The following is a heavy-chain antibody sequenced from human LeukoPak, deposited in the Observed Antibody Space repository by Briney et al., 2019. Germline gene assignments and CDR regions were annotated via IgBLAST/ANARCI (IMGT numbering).Heavy chain of an antibody. J-gene: IGHJ4*02. CDR3: ARELIWFGEASDFDY. V-gene: IGHV4-38-2*02. CDR2: IYHSGST. Sequence: SETLSLTCTVSGYSINSGYYWGWIRQPPGKGLEWIGSIYHSGSTYNNPSLESRVTISVDTSKNQFSLKLSSVTAADTAVYYCARELIWFGEASDFDYWGQGTLVTVSS. D-gene: IGHD3-10*01. CDR1: GYSINSGYY.